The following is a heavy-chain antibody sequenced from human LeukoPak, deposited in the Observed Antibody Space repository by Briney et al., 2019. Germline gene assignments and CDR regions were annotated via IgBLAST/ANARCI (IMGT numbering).Heavy chain of an antibody. J-gene: IGHJ4*02. Sequence: GGSLRLSCTASGFTFDDYAMTWVRQAPGKGLEWVGFIASETYGGTAEYAASVKGRFIISRDDSKSIAYLQMNSLKTEDTAVYYCTRDQTPYYWGQGTLVTVSS. CDR2: IASETYGGTA. CDR3: TRDQTPYY. CDR1: GFTFDDYA. V-gene: IGHV3-49*04.